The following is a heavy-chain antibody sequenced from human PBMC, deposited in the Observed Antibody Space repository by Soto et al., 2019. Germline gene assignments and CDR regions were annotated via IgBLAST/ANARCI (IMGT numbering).Heavy chain of an antibody. D-gene: IGHD6-13*01. CDR1: VDSITTYY. Sequence: SETLSLTCTVSVDSITTYYWSWIRQPAGKGLEWIGRIDASGNTNYNPSLNSRVTMSIDTSKKQFSLKLTSVTAADTAIYYCARYSNNWFQTEGMDVWGQGTTVTV. CDR2: IDASGNT. J-gene: IGHJ6*02. V-gene: IGHV4-4*07. CDR3: ARYSNNWFQTEGMDV.